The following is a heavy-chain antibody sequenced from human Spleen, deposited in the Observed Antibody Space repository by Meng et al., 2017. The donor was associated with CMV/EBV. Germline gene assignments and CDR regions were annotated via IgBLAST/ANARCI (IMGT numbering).Heavy chain of an antibody. CDR2: ISTDGTST. V-gene: IGHV3-74*01. J-gene: IGHJ4*02. CDR1: GFTFSSYW. D-gene: IGHD6-19*01. CDR3: ARVTSGWYAPFDD. Sequence: GGSLRLSCAASGFTFSSYWMHWVRQAPGKGLVWVSRISTDGTSTTYVDSVKGRFTISRDNAKNTLYLQMNSLRAEDTAVYYCARVTSGWYAPFDDWGQGTLVTVSS.